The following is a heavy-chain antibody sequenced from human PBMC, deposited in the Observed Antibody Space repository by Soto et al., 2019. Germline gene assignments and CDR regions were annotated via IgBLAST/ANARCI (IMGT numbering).Heavy chain of an antibody. CDR2: MNPNSGNT. V-gene: IGHV1-8*01. CDR3: ARTLYGDTVDY. Sequence: QVQLVQSGAEVKKPGASVQVSCKASGYTFTSYDINWVRQATGQGLEWMGLMNPNSGNTGYAQQCQGRVTMTRNTSISTAYTARLSTRSEDTAVYYCARTLYGDTVDYWGQGTMVTFS. CDR1: GYTFTSYD. D-gene: IGHD4-17*01. J-gene: IGHJ4*02.